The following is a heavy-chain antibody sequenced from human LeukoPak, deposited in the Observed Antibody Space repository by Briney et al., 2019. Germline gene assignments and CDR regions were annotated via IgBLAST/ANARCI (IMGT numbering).Heavy chain of an antibody. CDR2: IYYSGST. CDR3: ARHKSPLPLH. D-gene: IGHD3-10*01. Sequence: SETLSLTCTVSGGSISTYYWGWIRQPPGKGLEWIGSIYYSGSTNYNPSLKSRVTISVDTSKNQFSLNLTSVTAADTAVYYCARHKSPLPLHWGQGTPVTVSS. J-gene: IGHJ4*02. CDR1: GGSISTYY. V-gene: IGHV4-39*01.